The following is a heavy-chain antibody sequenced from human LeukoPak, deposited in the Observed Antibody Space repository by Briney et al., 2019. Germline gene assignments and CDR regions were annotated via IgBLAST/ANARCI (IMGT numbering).Heavy chain of an antibody. D-gene: IGHD3-22*01. J-gene: IGHJ4*02. CDR1: GFTFSSYA. CDR2: ISGSGGST. V-gene: IGHV3-23*01. CDR3: ARTYYYDSSGYYDDY. Sequence: GGSLRLSCAASGFTFSSYAMSWVRQAPGKGLEWVSAISGSGGSTYYADSVKGRFTISRDNSKNTLYLQMNSLRAEDTAVYYCARTYYYDSSGYYDDYWGQGTLVTVSS.